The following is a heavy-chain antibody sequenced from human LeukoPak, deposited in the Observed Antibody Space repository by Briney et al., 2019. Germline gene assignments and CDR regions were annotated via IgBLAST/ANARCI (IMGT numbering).Heavy chain of an antibody. V-gene: IGHV4-34*01. CDR2: INDSGRI. J-gene: IGHJ6*03. CDR3: ARRWNYGRNYYIDV. CDR1: GGSFSNYY. D-gene: IGHD1-7*01. Sequence: SQTLSLTCAVYGGSFSNYYWSWIRQPPAKGLEWIGEINDSGRINYNPSLLSRVTVSVDTYKNQFSLRLTSVTATDTAVYYCARRWNYGRNYYIDVWGNGATVSVSS.